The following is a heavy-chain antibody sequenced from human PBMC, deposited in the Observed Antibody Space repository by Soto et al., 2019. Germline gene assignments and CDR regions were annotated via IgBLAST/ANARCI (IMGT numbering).Heavy chain of an antibody. D-gene: IGHD6-19*01. CDR3: TRGRRGWSLLGMDV. CDR1: GFTFGDYA. CDR2: IRRKANGGTT. Sequence: GGSLRLSCTASGFTFGDYALSWFRQAPGKGLEWVGIIRRKANGGTTDYAASVKGSFTISREDSKSIAHLQMNSLKTEDTAVYYCTRGRRGWSLLGMDVWGQGTTVTVSS. J-gene: IGHJ6*02. V-gene: IGHV3-49*03.